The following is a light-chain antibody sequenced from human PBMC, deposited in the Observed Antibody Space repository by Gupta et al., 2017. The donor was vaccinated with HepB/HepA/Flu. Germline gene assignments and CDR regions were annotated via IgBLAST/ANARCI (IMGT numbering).Light chain of an antibody. J-gene: IGLJ3*02. CDR3: AAWDNSLNGL. V-gene: IGLV1-44*01. Sequence: SVLPPPPSVSGTPGQRVTISCSGSRSNIGTNTVNWYQQRPGTAPKLLIYSNNQRPAGVPDRFSGSKSGTSASLAISGLQAEDEADYYCAAWDNSLNGLFGGGTKLTVL. CDR2: SNN. CDR1: RSNIGTNT.